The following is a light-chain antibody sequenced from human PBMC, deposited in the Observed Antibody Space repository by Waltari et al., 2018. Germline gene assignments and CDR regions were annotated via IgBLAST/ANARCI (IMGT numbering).Light chain of an antibody. Sequence: QSALTQPASVSGYPGQTITISCTGTRSDVGGYTYVSWYQQHTGKAPTLIIYDVSNRPSGVSNRFSGSKSGNTASLTISGLQAEDEADYYCSSYTSISTLEIGGGTKLTVL. J-gene: IGLJ2*01. CDR2: DVS. CDR3: SSYTSISTLE. V-gene: IGLV2-14*03. CDR1: RSDVGGYTY.